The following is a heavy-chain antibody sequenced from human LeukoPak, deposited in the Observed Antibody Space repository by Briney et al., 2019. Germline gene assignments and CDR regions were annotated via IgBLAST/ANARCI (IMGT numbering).Heavy chain of an antibody. CDR1: GYTFTGYL. Sequence: GASVKVSCKASGYTFTGYLMHWVRQAPGQGLEWVGCINPNSGGTKYASKFQGRVTMTRDTSTSTAYMDLSSLRSDDTAVYYCARELADLNKAFDFWGQGTLATVSS. V-gene: IGHV1-2*02. CDR3: ARELADLNKAFDF. J-gene: IGHJ4*02. CDR2: INPNSGGT.